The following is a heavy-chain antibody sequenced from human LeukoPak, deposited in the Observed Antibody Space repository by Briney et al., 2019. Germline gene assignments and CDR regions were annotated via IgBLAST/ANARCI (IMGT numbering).Heavy chain of an antibody. CDR2: ISGSGGST. V-gene: IGHV3-23*01. Sequence: GGSLRLSCAASGFTFSSYNMNWVRQAPGKGLEWVSVISGSGGSTYYADSVKGRFTISRDNSKNTLYLQMNSLRAEDTAVYYCAKVRGRYGDYGFSSASDVWGQGTTVTVSS. CDR1: GFTFSSYN. CDR3: AKVRGRYGDYGFSSASDV. D-gene: IGHD4-17*01. J-gene: IGHJ6*02.